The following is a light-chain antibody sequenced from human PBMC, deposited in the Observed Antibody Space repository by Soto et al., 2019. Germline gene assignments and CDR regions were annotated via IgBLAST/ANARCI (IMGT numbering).Light chain of an antibody. J-gene: IGKJ5*01. CDR1: QSVSSH. V-gene: IGKV3-11*01. CDR3: QQGGNWPLT. Sequence: EIVLTQSPATLSLSPVERATVSCRASQSVSSHLAWYQQKRGQAPRLLIYDASSRASGIPARFSGSGSGTDFTLTISSLEPEDCAVYYCQQGGNWPLTFGQGTRLEIK. CDR2: DAS.